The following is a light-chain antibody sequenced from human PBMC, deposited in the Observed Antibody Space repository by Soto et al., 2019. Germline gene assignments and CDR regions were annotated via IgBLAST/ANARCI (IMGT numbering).Light chain of an antibody. J-gene: IGKJ1*01. Sequence: DVVLTQTPLSSPVTLGQPASISCRSSQSLVHSDGNTYLTWLQQRPGQPPRLLTYKISNRFSVVPNRFSSRGAGTDSTLKISRVETEDVGVYYCLQRTQFPLTFGQGTKVEIK. V-gene: IGKV2-24*01. CDR1: QSLVHSDGNTY. CDR3: LQRTQFPLT. CDR2: KIS.